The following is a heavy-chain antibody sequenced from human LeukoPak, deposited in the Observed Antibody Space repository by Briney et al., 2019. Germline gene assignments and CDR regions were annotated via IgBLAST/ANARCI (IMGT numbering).Heavy chain of an antibody. V-gene: IGHV1-18*04. CDR2: ISAYNGDT. J-gene: IGHJ3*02. Sequence: ASVKVSYKASGYTFTGYYMHWVRQAPGQGLEWMGWISAYNGDTNYAQKLQGRVTMTTDTSTSTAYMELRSLRSDDTAVYYCARGLQENLAWLQAFSAFDIWGQGTMVTVSS. CDR1: GYTFTGYY. D-gene: IGHD6-19*01. CDR3: ARGLQENLAWLQAFSAFDI.